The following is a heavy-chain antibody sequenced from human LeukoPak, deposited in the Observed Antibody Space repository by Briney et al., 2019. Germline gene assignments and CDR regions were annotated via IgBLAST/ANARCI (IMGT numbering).Heavy chain of an antibody. Sequence: GRSLRLSCAASGFTFNNYGMHWVRRAPGKGLDWVAVISYDGSTKYYADSVKGRFTISRDNSKNTLSLQMNSLRTGDTAVYYCAKDGGAVAGSHSNWFDPWGQGTLVTVSS. V-gene: IGHV3-30*18. J-gene: IGHJ5*02. CDR1: GFTFNNYG. D-gene: IGHD6-19*01. CDR3: AKDGGAVAGSHSNWFDP. CDR2: ISYDGSTK.